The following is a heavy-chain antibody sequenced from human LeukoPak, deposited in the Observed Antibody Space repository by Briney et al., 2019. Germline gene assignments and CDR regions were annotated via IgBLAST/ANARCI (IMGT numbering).Heavy chain of an antibody. V-gene: IGHV3-48*03. CDR2: ISSSGSTI. CDR3: ARVLDRTRNTGGWGY. Sequence: GGSLRLSCAASGFTFSSYEMNWVRQAPGKGLEWVSYISSSGSTIYYADSVKGRFTISRDNAKNSLYLQMNSLRAEDTAAYYCARVLDRTRNTGGWGYWGQGTLVTVSS. J-gene: IGHJ4*02. D-gene: IGHD1/OR15-1a*01. CDR1: GFTFSSYE.